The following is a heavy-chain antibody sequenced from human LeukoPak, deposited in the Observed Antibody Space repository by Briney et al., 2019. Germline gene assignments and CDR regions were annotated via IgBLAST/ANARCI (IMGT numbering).Heavy chain of an antibody. V-gene: IGHV3-7*01. D-gene: IGHD3-10*01. CDR3: ARCGSYYTFDY. CDR1: GFTFSSHW. CDR2: IKQDGSEK. Sequence: GGSLRLSCAASGFTFSSHWMSWVRQAPGKGLEWVANIKQDGSEKYYVDSVKGRFTISRDNAKNSLYLQMNSLRAEDTAVYYCARCGSYYTFDYWGQGTLVTVSS. J-gene: IGHJ4*02.